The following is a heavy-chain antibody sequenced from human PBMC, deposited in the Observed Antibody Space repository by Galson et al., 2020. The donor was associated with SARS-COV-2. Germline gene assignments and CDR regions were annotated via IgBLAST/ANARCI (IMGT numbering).Heavy chain of an antibody. CDR1: GYSISSGYY. V-gene: IGHV4-38-2*01. Sequence: SETLSLTCAVSGYSISSGYYWGWLRQPPGKGLEWIGSIYHSGSTYYNPSLKSRVTISVDTSKNQFSLKLSSVTAADTAVYYCARHLEMAYGDYPYYFDYWGQGTLVTVSS. J-gene: IGHJ4*02. CDR2: IYHSGST. CDR3: ARHLEMAYGDYPYYFDY. D-gene: IGHD4-17*01.